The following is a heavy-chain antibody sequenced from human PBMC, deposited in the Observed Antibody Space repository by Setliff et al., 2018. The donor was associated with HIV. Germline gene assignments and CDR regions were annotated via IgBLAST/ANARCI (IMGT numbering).Heavy chain of an antibody. CDR3: ARGEDYLDV. V-gene: IGHV5-51*01. CDR1: GYSFTNKW. Sequence: GESLKLSCVASGYSFTNKWIGWVRQTPGKGLEWMGIIYPGDSQTKYNPSFQGQVTISVDKSLRTAYLQWSSLKTSDTAFYFCARGEDYLDVWGQGTLVTVSS. CDR2: IYPGDSQT. D-gene: IGHD4-17*01. J-gene: IGHJ4*02.